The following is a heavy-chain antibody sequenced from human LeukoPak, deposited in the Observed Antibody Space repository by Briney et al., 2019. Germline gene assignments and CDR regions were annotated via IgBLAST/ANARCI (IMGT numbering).Heavy chain of an antibody. Sequence: PGGSLRLSCAASGFTFTDHVMHWVRQAPGKGLEWVALIWYDGTKKYFADSVKGRFTISRDNSKNTLFLQMSSLRAEDTAVYYCAREGSGDFDIWGQGTMVTVSS. CDR1: GFTFTDHV. D-gene: IGHD3-10*01. CDR3: AREGSGDFDI. J-gene: IGHJ3*02. V-gene: IGHV3-30*02. CDR2: IWYDGTKK.